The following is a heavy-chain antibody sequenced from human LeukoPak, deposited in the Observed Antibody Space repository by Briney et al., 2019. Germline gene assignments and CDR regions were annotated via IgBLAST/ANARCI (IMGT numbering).Heavy chain of an antibody. J-gene: IGHJ6*03. Sequence: GGSLRLSCAASGFTFSSDWMSWVRQAPGEGLGWVANIKQDGSEKYYVDSVKGRFTISRDNAKNSLYLQMNSLRAEDTAVYYCARVIVGATRYYYYYYMDVWGKGTTVTVSS. CDR1: GFTFSSDW. CDR2: IKQDGSEK. CDR3: ARVIVGATRYYYYYYMDV. V-gene: IGHV3-7*01. D-gene: IGHD1-26*01.